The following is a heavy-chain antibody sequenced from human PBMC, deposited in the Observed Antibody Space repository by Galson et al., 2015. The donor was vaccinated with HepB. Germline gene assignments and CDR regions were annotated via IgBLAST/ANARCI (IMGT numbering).Heavy chain of an antibody. CDR1: GSTFTDYY. J-gene: IGHJ2*01. Sequence: VKVSCKVSGSTFTDYYMHWVQQAPGKGLEWMGLVDPEDGETIYAEKFQGRVTITADTSTDTAYMELSSLRSEDTAVYYCATNSGSYPGRWYFDLWGRGTLVTVSS. CDR3: ATNSGSYPGRWYFDL. D-gene: IGHD1-26*01. V-gene: IGHV1-69-2*01. CDR2: VDPEDGET.